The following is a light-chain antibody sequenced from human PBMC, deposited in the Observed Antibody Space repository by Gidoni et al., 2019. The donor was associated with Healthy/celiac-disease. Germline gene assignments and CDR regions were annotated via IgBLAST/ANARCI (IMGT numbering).Light chain of an antibody. J-gene: IGLJ2*01. V-gene: IGLV1-40*01. CDR3: QSYDSSLRKVV. CDR2: GNS. CDR1: SSNIGAGYD. Sequence: QSVLTQPPSVSGAPGLTVTIPCTGSSSNIGAGYDVHWYRQLPGPAPKLLIYGNSIRPSGVPDRFSGSKSGTSASLAITGLQAEDEADYYCQSYDSSLRKVVFGGGTKLTVL.